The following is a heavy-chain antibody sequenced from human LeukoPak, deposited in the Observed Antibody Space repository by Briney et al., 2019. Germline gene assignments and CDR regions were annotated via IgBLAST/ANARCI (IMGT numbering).Heavy chain of an antibody. CDR1: GYTFTGYY. CDR2: MNPNSGNT. CDR3: ARAKFPMTTVTNDWFDP. V-gene: IGHV1-8*02. Sequence: ASVKVSCKASGYTFTGYYMHWVRQAPGQGLEWMGWMNPNSGNTGYAQKFQGRVTMTRNTSISTAYMELSSLRSEDTAVYYCARAKFPMTTVTNDWFDPWGQGTLVTVSS. D-gene: IGHD4-17*01. J-gene: IGHJ5*02.